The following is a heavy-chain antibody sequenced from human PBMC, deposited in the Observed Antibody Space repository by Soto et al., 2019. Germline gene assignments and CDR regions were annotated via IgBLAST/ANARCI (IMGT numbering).Heavy chain of an antibody. D-gene: IGHD3-10*01. CDR3: ARTVWFGEPRFDY. J-gene: IGHJ4*02. V-gene: IGHV4-31*01. CDR1: GGSISSGGYY. CDR2: IYYSGST. Sequence: QVQLQESGPGLVKPSQTLSLTCTVSGGSISSGGYYWSWIRQHPGKGLEWIGYIYYSGSTYYNPSLQSLVTISVDASKNQFSLKLSSVTAADTAVYYCARTVWFGEPRFDYWGQGTLVTVSS.